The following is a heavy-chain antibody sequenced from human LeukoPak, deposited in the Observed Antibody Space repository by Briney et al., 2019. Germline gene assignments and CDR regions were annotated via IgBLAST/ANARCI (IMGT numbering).Heavy chain of an antibody. CDR3: AQMVRGVPFDY. J-gene: IGHJ4*02. CDR2: ISYDGSNK. Sequence: GGSLRLSCAASGFTFSSYAMHWVRQAPGKGLEWVAVISYDGSNKYYADSVKGRFTISRDNSKNTLYLQMNSLRAEDTAVYYCAQMVRGVPFDYWGQGTLVTVSS. CDR1: GFTFSSYA. V-gene: IGHV3-30-3*01. D-gene: IGHD3-10*01.